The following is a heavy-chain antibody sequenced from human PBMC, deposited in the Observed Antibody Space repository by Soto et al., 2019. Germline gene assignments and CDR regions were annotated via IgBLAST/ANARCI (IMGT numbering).Heavy chain of an antibody. CDR2: ISGSGGST. CDR1: GFTFSSYA. V-gene: IGHV3-23*01. CDR3: ASAAREYYYYGMDV. J-gene: IGHJ6*02. Sequence: GGSLRLSCAAAGFTFSSYAMSWVRQDPGKGLEWVSGISGSGGSTNYADSVKGRFTISRDNSKNTLYLQMNSLRAEDTAVYYCASAAREYYYYGMDVWGQGTTVTVSS.